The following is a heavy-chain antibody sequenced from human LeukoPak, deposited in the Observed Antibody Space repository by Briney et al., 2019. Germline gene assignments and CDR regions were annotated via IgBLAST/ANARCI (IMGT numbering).Heavy chain of an antibody. V-gene: IGHV3-7*01. J-gene: IGHJ4*02. CDR3: TTVSGTSGGASHF. D-gene: IGHD6-25*01. CDR2: IKPDASEK. CDR1: KFSFNNYW. Sequence: PGGSLRLSCVGSKFSFNNYWMNWVRQAPGKGLEWVANIKPDASEKSYVDSVKGRFTISRDSAENSLYLQMSSLRAEDTATYYCTTVSGTSGGASHFWGQGTLVTVSS.